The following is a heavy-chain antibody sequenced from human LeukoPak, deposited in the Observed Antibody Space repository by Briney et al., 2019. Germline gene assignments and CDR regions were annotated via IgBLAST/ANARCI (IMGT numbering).Heavy chain of an antibody. D-gene: IGHD1-26*01. CDR3: AREKWERHHCGVDV. CDR1: GFTFSSYT. V-gene: IGHV3-23*01. Sequence: GGSLRLSCAASGFTFSSYTMSWVRQAPGKGLERVSGISGRSDSIYYADSVEGRFTISRDYSKSTVDLQMNSLRAEDTAVYYCAREKWERHHCGVDVWAKGPRSPSP. CDR2: ISGRSDSI. J-gene: IGHJ6*02.